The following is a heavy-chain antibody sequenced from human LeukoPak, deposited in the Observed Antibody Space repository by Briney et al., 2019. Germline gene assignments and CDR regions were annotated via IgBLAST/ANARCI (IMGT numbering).Heavy chain of an antibody. D-gene: IGHD3-10*01. CDR3: AKDLMRDRWFGES. Sequence: GGSLRLSCAGSGFTFSYYGMHWVRQAPGKGLEWVAFIRYEKNEKYYADSVKGRFTISRDNSKNTLYLEMNNLRVDDTAVYYCAKDLMRDRWFGESWGQGTLVTVSS. J-gene: IGHJ5*02. V-gene: IGHV3-30*02. CDR1: GFTFSYYG. CDR2: IRYEKNEK.